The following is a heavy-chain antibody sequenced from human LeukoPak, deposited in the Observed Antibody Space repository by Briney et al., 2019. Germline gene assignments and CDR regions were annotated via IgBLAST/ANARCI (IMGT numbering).Heavy chain of an antibody. CDR3: ARPSSTYSSSWYFDY. CDR1: GGSIITYY. V-gene: IGHV4-34*01. Sequence: MPSETLSLTCTVSGGSIITYYWSWIRQPPGKGLEWIGEINHSGSTNYNPSLKSRVTISVDTSKNQFSLKLSSVTAADTAVYYCARPSSTYSSSWYFDYWGQGTLVTVSS. CDR2: INHSGST. D-gene: IGHD6-13*01. J-gene: IGHJ4*02.